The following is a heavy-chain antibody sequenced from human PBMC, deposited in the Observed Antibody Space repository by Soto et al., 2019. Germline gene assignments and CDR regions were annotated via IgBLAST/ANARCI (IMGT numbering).Heavy chain of an antibody. CDR1: GFTFSSYG. J-gene: IGHJ5*02. CDR2: ISYDGSNK. V-gene: IGHV3-30*18. CDR3: AKGNNGPYNNWFDP. D-gene: IGHD1-1*01. Sequence: GGSLRLSCAASGFTFSSYGMHWVRQAPGKGLEWVAVISYDGSNKYYADSVKGRFTISRDNSKNTQYLQMNSLRAEDTAVYYCAKGNNGPYNNWFDPWGQGTLVTVSS.